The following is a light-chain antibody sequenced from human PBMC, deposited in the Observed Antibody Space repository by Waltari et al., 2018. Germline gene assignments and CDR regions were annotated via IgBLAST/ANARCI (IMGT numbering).Light chain of an antibody. V-gene: IGKV3-20*01. CDR1: QTVGAY. J-gene: IGKJ2*01. CDR3: QQYRSAPYT. Sequence: EYVLTQSPGTLSLSPGEGATLSCRASQTVGAYLAWYQQTPGQAPRLLIYHSSNRATGIPDRFSGSGSGTDFTLTITRLEPEDFAVYYCQQYRSAPYTFDQGTKLEIK. CDR2: HSS.